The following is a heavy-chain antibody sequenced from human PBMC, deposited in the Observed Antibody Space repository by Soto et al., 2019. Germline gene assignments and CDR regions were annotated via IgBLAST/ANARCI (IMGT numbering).Heavy chain of an antibody. V-gene: IGHV1-8*01. Sequence: QVQLVQSGAEVKKPGASVKVSCKASGYTFTSYDINWVRQATGQGLEWMGWMNPNSGNTGYAQKFQGRVTMTRNTSKSTAYRELSSLRVGDTAVYSCARKHYYDSSGAPYDIGAQGTMVTVSS. CDR2: MNPNSGNT. J-gene: IGHJ3*02. CDR3: ARKHYYDSSGAPYDI. CDR1: GYTFTSYD. D-gene: IGHD3-22*01.